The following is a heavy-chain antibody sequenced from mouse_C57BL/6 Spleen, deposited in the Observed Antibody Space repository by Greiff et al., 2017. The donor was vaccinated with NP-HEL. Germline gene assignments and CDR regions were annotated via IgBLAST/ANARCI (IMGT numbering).Heavy chain of an antibody. Sequence: VQLQQSGAELVRPGSSVKLSCKASGYTFTSYWMHWVKQRPIQGLEWIGNIDPSDSETHYNQKFKDKATLTVDKSSSTAYMQLSSLTSEDSAVYYCARVTTAFYAMDYWGQGTSVTVSS. J-gene: IGHJ4*01. V-gene: IGHV1-52*01. CDR2: IDPSDSET. CDR3: ARVTTAFYAMDY. CDR1: GYTFTSYW. D-gene: IGHD1-2*01.